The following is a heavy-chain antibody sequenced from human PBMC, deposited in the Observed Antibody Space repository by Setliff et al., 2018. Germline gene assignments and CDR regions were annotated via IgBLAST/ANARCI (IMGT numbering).Heavy chain of an antibody. CDR3: ARDPPNVGYVTGRGYFCFGMAV. Sequence: GESLKISCAAPGFTVSTSYMSWVRQAPGKGLEWVSTIYSGGSIFYADSVRGRFTISREPSKDTLSLQMDSLRVEDTAVYYCARDPPNVGYVTGRGYFCFGMAVWGHGNTVTVSS. V-gene: IGHV3-66*01. CDR2: IYSGGSI. D-gene: IGHD3-10*01. CDR1: GFTVSTSY. J-gene: IGHJ6*02.